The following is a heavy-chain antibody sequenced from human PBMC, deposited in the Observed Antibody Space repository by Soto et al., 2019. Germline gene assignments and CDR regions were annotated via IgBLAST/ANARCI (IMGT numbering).Heavy chain of an antibody. Sequence: EVQLLESGGGLVQPGGSLRLSCAASGFTISSYAMSWVRQARGKGLEWVSAISGSGGSTYYADSGKGRFTISRDNSKNTLYLQMNSLRAEDTAVYYCAKGKYSNYYYYYFDVWGKGTTVTVSS. V-gene: IGHV3-23*01. CDR2: ISGSGGST. J-gene: IGHJ6*03. D-gene: IGHD4-4*01. CDR3: AKGKYSNYYYYYFDV. CDR1: GFTISSYA.